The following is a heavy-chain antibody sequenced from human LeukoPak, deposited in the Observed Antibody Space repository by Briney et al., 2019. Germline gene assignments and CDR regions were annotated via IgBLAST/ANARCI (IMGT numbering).Heavy chain of an antibody. CDR3: ARSPNIRNWFDP. CDR1: GGSISSYY. J-gene: IGHJ5*02. V-gene: IGHV4-59*01. D-gene: IGHD4/OR15-4a*01. Sequence: SETLSLTCTVSGGSISSYYWSWIRQPPGKGLEWIGYIYYGGSTNYNPPLKSRVTISVDTSKKQFSLKLSSVTAADTAVYYCARSPNIRNWFDPWGQGTLVTVSS. CDR2: IYYGGST.